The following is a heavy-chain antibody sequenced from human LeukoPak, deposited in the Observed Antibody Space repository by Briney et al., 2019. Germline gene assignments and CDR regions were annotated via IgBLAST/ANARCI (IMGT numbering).Heavy chain of an antibody. Sequence: SETLSLTCTVSGYSISSYYWSWLRQPPGKGLEWVGYIYYTGSTNYNPSLKSRVTISVDTSKNQFSLKLSSVTAADTAVYYCARSYSYGYGDYYYGMDVWGKGTTVTVSS. CDR1: GYSISSYY. V-gene: IGHV4-59*01. CDR3: ARSYSYGYGDYYYGMDV. D-gene: IGHD5-18*01. J-gene: IGHJ6*04. CDR2: IYYTGST.